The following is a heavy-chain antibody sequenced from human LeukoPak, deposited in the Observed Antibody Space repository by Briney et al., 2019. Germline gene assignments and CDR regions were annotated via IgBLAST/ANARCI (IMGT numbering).Heavy chain of an antibody. CDR3: ARGWYCSSTSCYGIDY. D-gene: IGHD2-2*01. CDR2: INHSGST. J-gene: IGHJ4*02. Sequence: PSETLSLTCAVYGGSFSGYYWSWIRQPPGKGQEWIGEINHSGSTNYNPSLKSRVTISVDTSKNQFSLKLSSVTAADTAVYYCARGWYCSSTSCYGIDYWGQGTLVTVSS. CDR1: GGSFSGYY. V-gene: IGHV4-34*01.